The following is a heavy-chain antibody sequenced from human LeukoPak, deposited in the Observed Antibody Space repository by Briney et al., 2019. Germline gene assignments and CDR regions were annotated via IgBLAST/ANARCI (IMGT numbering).Heavy chain of an antibody. CDR2: IYSAGNT. V-gene: IGHV3-53*04. CDR1: GFTVSSNY. CDR3: ARGGTPGYSSGRIDY. J-gene: IGHJ4*02. D-gene: IGHD6-19*01. Sequence: GGSLRLSCVASGFTVSSNYMSWVRQAPGKGLEWVSVIYSAGNTSYADSAKGRFTISRHNSKNTLYLQMNSLRVEDTDVYYCARGGTPGYSSGRIDYWGQGTLVTVSS.